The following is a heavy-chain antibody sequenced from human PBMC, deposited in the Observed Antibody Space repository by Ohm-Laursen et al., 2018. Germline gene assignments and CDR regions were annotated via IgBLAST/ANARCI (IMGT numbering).Heavy chain of an antibody. CDR1: GFTFTSSA. D-gene: IGHD3-22*01. J-gene: IGHJ4*02. CDR3: AAASDSSGYVDSDY. CDR2: IVVGSGNT. V-gene: IGHV1-58*01. Sequence: SVKVSCKASGFTFTSSAVQWVRQARGQRLEWIGWIVVGSGNTNYAQKFQERVTITRDMSTSTAYMELSSLRSEDTAVYYCAAASDSSGYVDSDYWGQGTLVTVSS.